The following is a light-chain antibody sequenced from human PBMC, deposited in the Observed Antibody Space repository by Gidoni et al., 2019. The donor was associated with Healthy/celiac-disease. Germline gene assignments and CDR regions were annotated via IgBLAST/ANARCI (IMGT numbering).Light chain of an antibody. J-gene: IGLJ2*01. Sequence: SSQLTQDPAVSVALGQTVRITCQGDSRRSYYASWYQQKPGQAPVLVIYGKNNRPSENPDRFSGSSAGNTASLTITGAQAEDEADYYCNSRDSSGNHVVYGGGTKLTVL. CDR3: NSRDSSGNHVV. CDR2: GKN. V-gene: IGLV3-19*01. CDR1: SRRSYY.